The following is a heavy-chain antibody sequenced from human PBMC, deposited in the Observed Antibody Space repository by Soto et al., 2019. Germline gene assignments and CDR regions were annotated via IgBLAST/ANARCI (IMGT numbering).Heavy chain of an antibody. D-gene: IGHD3-22*01. V-gene: IGHV3-33*01. CDR3: ARDRYSYDSRAYQGVDWYFDL. CDR2: IWYDGSHE. Sequence: GSLRLSCAASGFTFNNYGMHWVRQAPGKGLEWVAVIWYDGSHESYADSVKGRFTISRDNSKNTLYLQMNSLRAEDTAVYYCARDRYSYDSRAYQGVDWYFDLWGRGTLVTVSS. J-gene: IGHJ2*01. CDR1: GFTFNNYG.